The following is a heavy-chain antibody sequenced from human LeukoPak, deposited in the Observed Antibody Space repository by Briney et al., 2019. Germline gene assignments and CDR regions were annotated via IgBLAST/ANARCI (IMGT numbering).Heavy chain of an antibody. V-gene: IGHV3-53*01. CDR2: IYSGGST. Sequence: GGSLRLSCAASGFTVSSNYMSWVRQAPGQGLEWVSVIYSGGSTYYADSVKGRFTISRDISKNTLYLQMNSLRAEDTAVYYCARDREVSRYAMDVWGQGTSVTVSS. CDR1: GFTVSSNY. CDR3: ARDREVSRYAMDV. J-gene: IGHJ6*02. D-gene: IGHD2-2*01.